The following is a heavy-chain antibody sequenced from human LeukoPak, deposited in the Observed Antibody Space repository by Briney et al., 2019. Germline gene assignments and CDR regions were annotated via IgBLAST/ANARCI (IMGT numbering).Heavy chain of an antibody. D-gene: IGHD5-12*01. CDR3: ARGRGYSDYGRFDH. CDR1: GGSFSGYY. CDR2: IYYSGST. V-gene: IGHV4-59*01. Sequence: SETLSLTCAVYGGSFSGYYWSWIRQPPGKGLEWIGYIYYSGSTNYNPSLKSRVTISVDTSKNQFSLKLSSVTAADTAVYYCARGRGYSDYGRFDHWGQGTLVTVSS. J-gene: IGHJ4*02.